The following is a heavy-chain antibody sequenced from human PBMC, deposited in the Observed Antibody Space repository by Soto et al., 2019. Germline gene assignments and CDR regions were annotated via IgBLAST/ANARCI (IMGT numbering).Heavy chain of an antibody. CDR1: GSTFSHAW. V-gene: IGHV3-15*01. J-gene: IGHJ5*02. Sequence: EVQLVESGGGLVKPGGSLRLSCAASGSTFSHAWMSWVRQVPGKGLEWVARVKSKAAGGTTDYAAPVKGRFTISRDDSKNTVYLQMNSLKTDDTAVYYCTTLGFDPWGQGTLVTVSS. CDR3: TTLGFDP. CDR2: VKSKAAGGTT.